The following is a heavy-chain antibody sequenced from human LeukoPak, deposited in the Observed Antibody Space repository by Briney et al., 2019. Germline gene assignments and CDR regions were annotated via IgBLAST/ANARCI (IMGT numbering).Heavy chain of an antibody. CDR3: AKDMILWFGEAAFDY. Sequence: PGGSLRLSCAASGFTFEDYAMHWVRQAPGKGLEWVSGISWNSGSIGYADSVKGRFTISRDNAKNSLYLQMNSLRAEDTALYYCAKDMILWFGEAAFDYWGQGTLVTVSS. CDR1: GFTFEDYA. V-gene: IGHV3-9*01. CDR2: ISWNSGSI. D-gene: IGHD3-10*01. J-gene: IGHJ4*02.